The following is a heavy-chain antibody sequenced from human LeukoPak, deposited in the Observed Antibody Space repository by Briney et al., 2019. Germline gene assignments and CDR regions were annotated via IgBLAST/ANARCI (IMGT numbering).Heavy chain of an antibody. CDR1: GGSISSYY. D-gene: IGHD6-6*01. Sequence: SETLSLTCTVSGGSISSYYWSWIRQPPGKGLEWIGYIYYSGSTNYNPSLKSRVTISVDTSKNQLSLKLSSVTAADTAVYYCARGDGIAARPRAFDIWGQGTMVTVSS. V-gene: IGHV4-59*01. CDR2: IYYSGST. J-gene: IGHJ3*02. CDR3: ARGDGIAARPRAFDI.